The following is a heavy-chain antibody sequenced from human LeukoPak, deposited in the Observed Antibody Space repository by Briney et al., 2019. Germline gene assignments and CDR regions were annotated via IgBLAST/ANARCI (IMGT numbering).Heavy chain of an antibody. J-gene: IGHJ5*02. D-gene: IGHD2-2*01. CDR3: ARGKLVVVPAARPGYNWFDP. CDR2: INAGNGNT. Sequence: ASVKVSCKASGYTFTSYAMHWVRQAPGQRLEWMGWINAGNGNTKYSQKFQGRVTITRDTSAGTAYMELSSLRSEDTAVYYRARGKLVVVPAARPGYNWFDPWGQGTLVTVSS. V-gene: IGHV1-3*01. CDR1: GYTFTSYA.